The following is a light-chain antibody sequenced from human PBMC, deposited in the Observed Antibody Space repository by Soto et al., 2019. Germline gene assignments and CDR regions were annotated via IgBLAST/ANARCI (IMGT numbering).Light chain of an antibody. CDR3: SSYTSSHTYV. CDR2: EVS. Sequence: QSALTQPASVSGSPGQSITISCTGSSSDIGGYNYVSWYQHHPGKAPKLIIYEVSNRPSGISNRFSGSKSDNTASLTISGLQAEDEADYYCSSYTSSHTYVFGTGTKVTVL. J-gene: IGLJ1*01. V-gene: IGLV2-14*01. CDR1: SSDIGGYNY.